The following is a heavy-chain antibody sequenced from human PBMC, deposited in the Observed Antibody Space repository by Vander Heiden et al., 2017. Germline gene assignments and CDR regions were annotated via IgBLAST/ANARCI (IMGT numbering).Heavy chain of an antibody. Sequence: QVQLVESVGGVVQPGRSLRLSCAASGFTFSSYGMHWVRQAPGKGLEGVAGIWYDGSNKYYADSVKGRFTISRDNSKNTLYLQMNSLRAEDTAVYYCARDIGPRLHRVFNPLDYWGQGTLVTVSS. D-gene: IGHD6-6*01. CDR3: ARDIGPRLHRVFNPLDY. J-gene: IGHJ4*02. V-gene: IGHV3-33*01. CDR1: GFTFSSYG. CDR2: IWYDGSNK.